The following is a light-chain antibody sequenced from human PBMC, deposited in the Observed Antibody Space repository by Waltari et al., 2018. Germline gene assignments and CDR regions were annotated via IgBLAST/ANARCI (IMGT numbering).Light chain of an antibody. CDR1: NSNLGSNT. Sequence: QSVLTQPPSASGTPGQRVTIPCSGSNSNLGSNTVSCYQQLPGTAPNLLVYSNNQRPLGVPARFSGSKSRAKASLAISGLQSEDEADYYCAAWDDSLNDFVFGAGTKVTVL. CDR3: AAWDDSLNDFV. CDR2: SNN. V-gene: IGLV1-44*01. J-gene: IGLJ1*01.